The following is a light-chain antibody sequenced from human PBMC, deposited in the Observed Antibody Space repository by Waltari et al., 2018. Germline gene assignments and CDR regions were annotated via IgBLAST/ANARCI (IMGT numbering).Light chain of an antibody. Sequence: DIQMTQSPSTPSASVGDRVTITCRASQSISSWLAWYQQKPGKAPNLLIYKASNLKSGVPSRFSGSGSGTEFTLTISSLQPDDFATYYCQQYNSYLYTFGQGTKLEIK. CDR2: KAS. V-gene: IGKV1-5*03. CDR3: QQYNSYLYT. J-gene: IGKJ2*01. CDR1: QSISSW.